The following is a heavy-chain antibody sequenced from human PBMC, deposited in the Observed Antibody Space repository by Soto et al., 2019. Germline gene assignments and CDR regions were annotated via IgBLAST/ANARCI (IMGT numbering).Heavy chain of an antibody. CDR1: GYTFSAYT. J-gene: IGHJ3*02. Sequence: QAQLVQSGAEMKKPGASVKVSCKATGYTFSAYTMNWVRQAPGQSLEWMGWINAGSGNTTYSQNFQGRVSITRDTPASTVYMELTGLTSEDTAVYYCARDTETLGPRANDALDIWGQGTMVTVSS. CDR3: ARDTETLGPRANDALDI. CDR2: INAGSGNT. D-gene: IGHD3-3*02. V-gene: IGHV1-3*01.